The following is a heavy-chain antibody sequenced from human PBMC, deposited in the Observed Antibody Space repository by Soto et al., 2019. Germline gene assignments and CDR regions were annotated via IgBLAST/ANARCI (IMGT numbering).Heavy chain of an antibody. CDR2: ISYDGRNK. V-gene: IGHV3-30*04. CDR3: ARVLGIAADFEDYYYGMDV. Sequence: GGSLRLSCAASGFTFSSYAMHWVRQAPGKGLEWVAVISYDGRNKYYADSVKGRFTISRDNAKNTLYLQMNSLRAEDTAVYYCARVLGIAADFEDYYYGMDVWGQGTTVTVSS. CDR1: GFTFSSYA. D-gene: IGHD6-13*01. J-gene: IGHJ6*02.